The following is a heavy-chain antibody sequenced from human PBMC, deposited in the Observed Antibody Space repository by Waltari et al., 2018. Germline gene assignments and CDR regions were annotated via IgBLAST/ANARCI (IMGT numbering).Heavy chain of an antibody. CDR3: ARVNSSSWYGGDAFDI. CDR1: GGSISSYY. CDR2: IYYSGST. D-gene: IGHD6-13*01. V-gene: IGHV4-59*01. Sequence: QVQLQESGPGLVKPSETLSLTCTVSGGSISSYYWSWIRQPPGKGLEWIGDIYYSGSTNYNPSRKSRVTISVDTSKNQFSLKLSSVTAADTAVYYCARVNSSSWYGGDAFDIWGQGTMVTVSS. J-gene: IGHJ3*02.